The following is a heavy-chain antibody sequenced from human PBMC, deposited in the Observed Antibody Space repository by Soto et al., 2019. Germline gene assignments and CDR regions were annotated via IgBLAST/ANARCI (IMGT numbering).Heavy chain of an antibody. Sequence: QVQLVESGGGVVQPGRSLRLSCAASGFTFSSYGMHWVRQAPGKGLEWVAVICYDGSNKYYADSVKGRFTISRDNSKNTLYLQMNSLRDEDTAVYYCARELGIYGDYRYYFDYWGQGTLVTVSS. CDR1: GFTFSSYG. D-gene: IGHD4-17*01. V-gene: IGHV3-33*01. CDR3: ARELGIYGDYRYYFDY. CDR2: ICYDGSNK. J-gene: IGHJ4*02.